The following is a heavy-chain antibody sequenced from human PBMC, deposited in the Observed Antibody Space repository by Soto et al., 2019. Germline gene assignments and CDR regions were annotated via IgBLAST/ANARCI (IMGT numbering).Heavy chain of an antibody. CDR1: GGSISSGGYY. CDR3: ARVSSPRTFDY. J-gene: IGHJ4*02. Sequence: SETLSLTCTVSGGSISSGGYYWSWIRQHPGKGLEWIGYIYYSGSTYYNPSLKSRVTISVDTSKNQFSLKLSSVTAADTAVYYCARVSSPRTFDYWGQGTLVTVSS. CDR2: IYYSGST. V-gene: IGHV4-31*03.